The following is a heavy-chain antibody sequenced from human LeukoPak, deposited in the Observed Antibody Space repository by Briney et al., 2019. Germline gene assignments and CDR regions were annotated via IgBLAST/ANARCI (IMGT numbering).Heavy chain of an antibody. D-gene: IGHD6-13*01. Sequence: SVKVSCKASGGTFSSCAISWVRQAPGQGLEWMGRIIPIFGIANYAQKFQGRVTITADKSTSTAYMELSSLRSEDTAVYCCARSLQQQLGSFDYWGQATLVTVSS. J-gene: IGHJ4*02. V-gene: IGHV1-69*04. CDR1: GGTFSSCA. CDR2: IIPIFGIA. CDR3: ARSLQQQLGSFDY.